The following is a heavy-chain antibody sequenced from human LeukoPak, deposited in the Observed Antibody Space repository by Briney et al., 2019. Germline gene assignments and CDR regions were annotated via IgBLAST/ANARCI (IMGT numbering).Heavy chain of an antibody. CDR2: IKQDGSEK. J-gene: IGHJ6*03. D-gene: IGHD6-6*01. CDR1: GFTFSSYW. CDR3: ARDRYSSSSPPSYYYYYMDV. Sequence: GGSLRLSCAASGFTFSSYWMSWVRQAPGKGLEWVANIKQDGSEKYYVDSVKGRFTISRDNAKNSLYLQMNSLRAEDTAVYYCARDRYSSSSPPSYYYYYMDVWGKGTTVTVSS. V-gene: IGHV3-7*01.